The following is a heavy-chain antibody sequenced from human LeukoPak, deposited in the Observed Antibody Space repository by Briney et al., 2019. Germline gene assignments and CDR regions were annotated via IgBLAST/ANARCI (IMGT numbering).Heavy chain of an antibody. D-gene: IGHD3-10*01. CDR1: GGSISSGGYY. Sequence: SETLSLTCTVSGGSISSGGYYWSWIRQHPGKGLEWIGYIYYSGSTYYNPSLKSRVTISVDTSKNQFSLKLSSVTAADTAVYYCARDKEDYYGSGSYPNDAFDIWGQGTMVTVSS. V-gene: IGHV4-31*03. CDR3: ARDKEDYYGSGSYPNDAFDI. CDR2: IYYSGST. J-gene: IGHJ3*02.